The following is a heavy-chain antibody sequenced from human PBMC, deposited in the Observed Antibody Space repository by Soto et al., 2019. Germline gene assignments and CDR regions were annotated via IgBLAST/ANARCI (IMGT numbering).Heavy chain of an antibody. CDR3: ARGYCSGGSCYHEFDY. V-gene: IGHV1-69*02. CDR1: GGTFSSYT. CDR2: IIPILGIA. Sequence: SVKVSCKASGGTFSSYTISWVRQAPGQGLEWMGRIIPILGIANYAQKFQGRVTITADKSTSTAYMELSSLRSEDTAVYYCARGYCSGGSCYHEFDYWGQGTLVTVSS. J-gene: IGHJ4*02. D-gene: IGHD2-15*01.